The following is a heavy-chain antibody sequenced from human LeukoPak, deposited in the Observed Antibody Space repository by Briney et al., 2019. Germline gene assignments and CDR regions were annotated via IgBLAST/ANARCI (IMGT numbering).Heavy chain of an antibody. CDR3: ARARRQQLVL. V-gene: IGHV4-34*01. CDR1: GGSFSGYY. D-gene: IGHD6-13*01. Sequence: SETLSLTCAVYGGSFSGYYWSWIRQPPGKGLEWIGEINHSGSTNYNPSLKSRVTISVDTSKNQFSLKLSSVTAADTAVYYCARARRQQLVLWGQGTLVTVSS. CDR2: INHSGST. J-gene: IGHJ4*02.